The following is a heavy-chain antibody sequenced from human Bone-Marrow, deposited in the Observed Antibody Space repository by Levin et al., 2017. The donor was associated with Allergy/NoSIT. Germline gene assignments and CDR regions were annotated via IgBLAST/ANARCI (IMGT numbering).Heavy chain of an antibody. CDR2: IYYSGTT. D-gene: IGHD3-22*01. V-gene: IGHV4-39*01. CDR3: ARHSYYYDSSGYYYYFDY. CDR1: GGSISSTGYY. Sequence: PSETLSLTCTVSGGSISSTGYYWGWIRQPPGKGLEWIGSIYYSGTTYYNPSLKSRVTISVDTSKNQFSLKLSSVTAADTAVYYCARHSYYYDSSGYYYYFDYWGQGTLVTVSS. J-gene: IGHJ4*02.